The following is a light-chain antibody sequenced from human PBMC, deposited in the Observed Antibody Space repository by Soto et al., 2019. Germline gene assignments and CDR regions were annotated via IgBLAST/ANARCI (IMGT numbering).Light chain of an antibody. J-gene: IGLJ1*01. CDR3: GSWDSSLSAYV. V-gene: IGLV1-51*01. Sequence: QSVLTQPASWSAAPGQKVTISCSGSISNIGGNSVSWYQQLPGTAPKLLIYDDNKRPSGIPDRFSGSKSGTSATLGITGLQTGDEADYYCGSWDSSLSAYVFGTGTKATVL. CDR2: DDN. CDR1: ISNIGGNS.